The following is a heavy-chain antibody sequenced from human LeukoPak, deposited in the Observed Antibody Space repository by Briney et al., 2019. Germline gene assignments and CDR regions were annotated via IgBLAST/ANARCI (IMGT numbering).Heavy chain of an antibody. Sequence: GGSLRPSCAASGFTFSTSWMTWVRHAPGKGLEWVATIKPDGSEKNYVDSVKGRFTISRDNAKNSLYLQMNSLRAEDMALYYCAKADRKGLLVAAPDYWGQGTLVTVSS. V-gene: IGHV3-7*03. CDR3: AKADRKGLLVAAPDY. D-gene: IGHD2-15*01. CDR2: IKPDGSEK. CDR1: GFTFSTSW. J-gene: IGHJ4*02.